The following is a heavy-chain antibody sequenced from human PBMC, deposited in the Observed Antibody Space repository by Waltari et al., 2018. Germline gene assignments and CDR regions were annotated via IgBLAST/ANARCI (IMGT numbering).Heavy chain of an antibody. V-gene: IGHV3-9*02. Sequence: VQLVESGGGVVQPGRSLRLSCSGPGFNSDDYAMNWVRQVPGKGLGWVSGISGNSGTIDYADSVKGRFTISRDGSKNTVYLQMNSLRAEDTAVYFCARNQVETALGYWGQGTLVTVSS. CDR2: ISGNSGTI. CDR3: ARNQVETALGY. CDR1: GFNSDDYA. D-gene: IGHD2-21*02. J-gene: IGHJ4*02.